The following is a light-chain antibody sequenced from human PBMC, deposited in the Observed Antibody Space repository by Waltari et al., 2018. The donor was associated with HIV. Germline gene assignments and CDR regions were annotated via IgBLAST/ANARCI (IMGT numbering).Light chain of an antibody. CDR3: QQYKNWPQT. CDR2: GAS. V-gene: IGKV3-15*01. Sequence: VMTQSPATLSVSPGERATLSCRASQSVSSNLAWYRQKLGQAPRLLIYGASTRATGIPARFSGSGSGTEFTLTISSLQSEDFTIYYCQQYKNWPQTFGQGTKVEIK. J-gene: IGKJ1*01. CDR1: QSVSSN.